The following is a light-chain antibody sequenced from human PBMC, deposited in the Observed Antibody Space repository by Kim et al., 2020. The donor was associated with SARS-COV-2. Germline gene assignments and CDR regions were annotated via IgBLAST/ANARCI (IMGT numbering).Light chain of an antibody. CDR3: QQYHNFPYT. CDR1: QSISTY. CDR2: EAS. V-gene: IGKV1-5*03. J-gene: IGKJ2*01. Sequence: SASVGDRVTITCRASQSISTYLDWYQQKPGKAPNVLIYEASSLENGVPSTFSGSGSGTEFTLTISSLQPDDFATYYCQQYHNFPYTFGQGTKLEI.